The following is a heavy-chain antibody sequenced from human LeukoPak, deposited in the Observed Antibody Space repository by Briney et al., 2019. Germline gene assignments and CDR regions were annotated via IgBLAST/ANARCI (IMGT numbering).Heavy chain of an antibody. CDR2: MNPNSGNT. J-gene: IGHJ6*02. D-gene: IGHD6-13*01. V-gene: IGHV1-8*01. CDR3: ARVYSSSWYYYGMDV. CDR1: GYTFTSYD. Sequence: GASVKVSCKASGYTFTSYDINWVRQATGQGLEWMGWMNPNSGNTGYAQKFQGRVTMTRNTSISTAYMELSSLRSEDTAVYYCARVYSSSWYYYGMDVWGQGTTVTVSS.